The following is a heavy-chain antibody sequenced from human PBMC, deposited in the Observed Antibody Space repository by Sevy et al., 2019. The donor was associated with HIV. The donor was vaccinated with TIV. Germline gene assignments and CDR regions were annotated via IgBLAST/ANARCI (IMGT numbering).Heavy chain of an antibody. J-gene: IGHJ4*02. V-gene: IGHV1-24*01. CDR3: AITREYYSDTSGYFDY. CDR2: FDPEDDEI. Sequence: ASVKVSCRISRYSLNKFSMHWVRQAPGKGLEWMGSFDPEDDEIIYAQMFQGRFSMTEDTSTDTAYMELSSLRPDDTAVYYCAITREYYSDTSGYFDYWGQGTLVTVSS. CDR1: RYSLNKFS. D-gene: IGHD3-22*01.